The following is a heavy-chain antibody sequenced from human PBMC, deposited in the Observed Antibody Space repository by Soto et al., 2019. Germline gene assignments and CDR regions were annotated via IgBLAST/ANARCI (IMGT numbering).Heavy chain of an antibody. V-gene: IGHV4-61*01. CDR3: ARTRGCSGASCRHNWFDP. Sequence: PSETLSLTCTVSGGSVSSGSYFWSWILHPPGKGLEWIGYIYYSVSTNYNPSLKSRVTISVDTSKNQFSLKLSSVTAADTAVYYCARTRGCSGASCRHNWFDPRGEGPLVTVSS. CDR2: IYYSVST. J-gene: IGHJ5*02. D-gene: IGHD2-15*01. CDR1: GGSVSSGSYF.